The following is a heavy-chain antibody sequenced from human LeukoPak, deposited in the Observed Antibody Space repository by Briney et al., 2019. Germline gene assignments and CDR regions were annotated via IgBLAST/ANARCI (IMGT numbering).Heavy chain of an antibody. J-gene: IGHJ6*02. CDR3: ARDVRGGYDFWSGLNYYYYGMDV. CDR2: IYYSGNT. CDR1: GGSISTSAYY. D-gene: IGHD3-3*01. V-gene: IGHV4-39*02. Sequence: SETLSLTCIVSGGSISTSAYYWGWIRQPPGEGLQWIGSIYYSGNTYYNSSLKSRVTISVDTSTSQFSLRLSSVTAADTAVYYCARDVRGGYDFWSGLNYYYYGMDVWGQGTTVTVSS.